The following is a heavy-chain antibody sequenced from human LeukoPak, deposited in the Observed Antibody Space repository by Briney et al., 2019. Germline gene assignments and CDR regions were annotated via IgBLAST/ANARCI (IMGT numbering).Heavy chain of an antibody. J-gene: IGHJ3*02. D-gene: IGHD4-17*01. CDR2: TYYRSKWSN. CDR3: ARDQDGVDAFDI. V-gene: IGHV6-1*01. Sequence: SQTLSLTCAISGDSVSSNSVTWNWIRQSPSRGLEWLGRTYYRSKWSNDYAVSVKSRIIINPDTSKNQFSLHLNSVTPEDTAVYYCARDQDGVDAFDIWGQGTMVTVSS. CDR1: GDSVSSNSVT.